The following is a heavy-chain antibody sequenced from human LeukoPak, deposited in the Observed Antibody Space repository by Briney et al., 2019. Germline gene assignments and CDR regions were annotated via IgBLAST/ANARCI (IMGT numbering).Heavy chain of an antibody. CDR1: GGSINRYY. CDR2: IYTSGST. Sequence: SETLSLTCTVSGGSINRYYGSWIRQPAGKGLEWIGRIYTSGSTNYNPSLKSRVTISVDTSKNQFSLKLSSVTAADTAVYYCARERDGDLPDVWGQGTTVTVSS. D-gene: IGHD4-17*01. J-gene: IGHJ6*02. CDR3: ARERDGDLPDV. V-gene: IGHV4-4*07.